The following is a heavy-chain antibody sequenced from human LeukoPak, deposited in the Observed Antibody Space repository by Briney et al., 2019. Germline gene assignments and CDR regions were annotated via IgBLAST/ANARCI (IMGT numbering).Heavy chain of an antibody. V-gene: IGHV1-8*01. D-gene: IGHD3-9*01. CDR3: ARAIRRLATGGYYYYYMDV. CDR2: MSPTSGNT. Sequence: ASVKVSCKASGYTFTSYDINWVRQATAQGREWMGWMSPTSGNTGYAQKFQGRVPMTRNTSISTDYMELSSLRSDDTAVYYCARAIRRLATGGYYYYYMDVWGKGTTVTVSS. CDR1: GYTFTSYD. J-gene: IGHJ6*03.